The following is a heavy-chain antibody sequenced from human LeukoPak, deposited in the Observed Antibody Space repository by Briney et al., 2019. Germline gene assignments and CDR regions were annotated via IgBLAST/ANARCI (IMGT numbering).Heavy chain of an antibody. CDR3: AKGDYDSSGYYPTFDY. Sequence: GGSLRLSCAASGFTFDDYTMHWVRQAPGKGLEWVSLISWDGGSTYYADSVKGRFTISRDNSKNSLYLQMNSLRTEDTALYYCAKGDYDSSGYYPTFDYWGQGTLVTVSS. CDR2: ISWDGGST. V-gene: IGHV3-43*01. J-gene: IGHJ4*02. CDR1: GFTFDDYT. D-gene: IGHD3-22*01.